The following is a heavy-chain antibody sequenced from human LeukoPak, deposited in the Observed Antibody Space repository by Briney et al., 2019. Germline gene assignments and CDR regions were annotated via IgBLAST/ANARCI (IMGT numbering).Heavy chain of an antibody. Sequence: PGGSLRLSCAASGFTFDDYAMHWVRQAPGKGLEWVSGISWNSGSIGYADSVKGRFTISRDNAKNSLYLQMNSLRAEDTAVYYCARAPSFDYWGQGTLVTVSS. V-gene: IGHV3-9*01. CDR1: GFTFDDYA. CDR2: ISWNSGSI. CDR3: ARAPSFDY. J-gene: IGHJ4*02.